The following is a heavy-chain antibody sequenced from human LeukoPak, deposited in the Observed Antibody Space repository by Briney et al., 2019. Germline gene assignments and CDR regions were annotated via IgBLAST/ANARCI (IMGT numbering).Heavy chain of an antibody. Sequence: ASMKVSCTASGYTFTSYYMHWVRQAPGQGLEWMGIINPSGGSTSYAQKFQGRVTMTRDTSTSTVYMELSSLRSEDTAVYYCARATGTNWYFDLWGRSTLVTVSS. V-gene: IGHV1-46*01. J-gene: IGHJ2*01. CDR3: ARATGTNWYFDL. D-gene: IGHD1-14*01. CDR1: GYTFTSYY. CDR2: INPSGGST.